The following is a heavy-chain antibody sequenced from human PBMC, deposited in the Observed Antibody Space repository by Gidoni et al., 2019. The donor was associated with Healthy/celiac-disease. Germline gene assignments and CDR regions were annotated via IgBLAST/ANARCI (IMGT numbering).Heavy chain of an antibody. Sequence: EVQLVESGGGLVQPGRSLRLSCAASGLTFVDFAMHWLRQAPGKGLELVSGISWNSGSIGYADFVKGRFTISRDNAKNSLYLQMNSLRAEDTALYYCAKAQDIVVVPAEMDVWGQGTTVTVSS. J-gene: IGHJ6*02. CDR3: AKAQDIVVVPAEMDV. CDR1: GLTFVDFA. D-gene: IGHD2-2*01. CDR2: ISWNSGSI. V-gene: IGHV3-9*01.